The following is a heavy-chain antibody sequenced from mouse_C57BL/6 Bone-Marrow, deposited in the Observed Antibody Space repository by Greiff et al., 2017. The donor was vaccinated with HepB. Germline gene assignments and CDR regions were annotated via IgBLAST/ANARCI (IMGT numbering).Heavy chain of an antibody. CDR1: GFSLTSYG. CDR2: IWSDGST. J-gene: IGHJ1*03. V-gene: IGHV2-6-1*01. D-gene: IGHD1-1*01. Sequence: VQLMESGPGLVAPSQSLSITCTVSGFSLTSYGVHWVRQPPGKGLEWLVVIWSDGSTTYNSALKSRLSISKDNSKSQVFLKMNSLQTDDTAMYYCARHEGGYGSYWYFDVWGTGTTVTVSS. CDR3: ARHEGGYGSYWYFDV.